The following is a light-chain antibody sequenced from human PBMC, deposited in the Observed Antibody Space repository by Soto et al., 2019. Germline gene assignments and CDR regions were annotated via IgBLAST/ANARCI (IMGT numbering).Light chain of an antibody. CDR1: QTVSSNY. CDR3: QQYGSSPRT. CDR2: GAS. J-gene: IGKJ1*01. V-gene: IGKV3-20*01. Sequence: EIVLTQSPATLSVSPGEGATLSCSASQTVSSNYLAWYQQRPGQAPRLIIYGASSRATGIPDRFSGSGSGTDFTLTISRLEPEDFAVYYCQQYGSSPRTFGQGTKVDIK.